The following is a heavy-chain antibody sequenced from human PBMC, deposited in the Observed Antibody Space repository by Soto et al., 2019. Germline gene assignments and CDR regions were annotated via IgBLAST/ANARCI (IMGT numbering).Heavy chain of an antibody. D-gene: IGHD2-8*01. Sequence: QVQLQESGPGLVKPSGTLSLTCAVSSGSIDTTNWWSWVRQPPGKGLEWIGEIFHSGNTYYNPSLASRVTISVDTSKNQFSLNLSSVTAADTAVYYCARRTWGMDVWGQGTTVTVSS. CDR2: IFHSGNT. CDR3: ARRTWGMDV. J-gene: IGHJ6*02. V-gene: IGHV4-4*02. CDR1: SGSIDTTNW.